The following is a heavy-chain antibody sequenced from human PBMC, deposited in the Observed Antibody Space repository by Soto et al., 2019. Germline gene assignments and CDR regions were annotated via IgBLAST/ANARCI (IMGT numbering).Heavy chain of an antibody. Sequence: PGGSLRLSCAASGFTFSTYSMSWVRQAPGKGLEWVSSISGSGNYTHYADFLRGRFTISRDNAKTSLYLQVNSLRAEDTAVYYCAREGINNYNEYYFDSWGQGTVVTVSS. J-gene: IGHJ4*02. CDR2: ISGSGNYT. CDR1: GFTFSTYS. D-gene: IGHD4-4*01. CDR3: AREGINNYNEYYFDS. V-gene: IGHV3-21*01.